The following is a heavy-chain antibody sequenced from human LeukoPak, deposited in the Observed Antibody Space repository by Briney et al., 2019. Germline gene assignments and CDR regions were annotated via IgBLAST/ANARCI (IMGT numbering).Heavy chain of an antibody. J-gene: IGHJ4*02. CDR2: ISSSGSTI. Sequence: TGGSLRLSCAASGFTFSTYEMNWVRPAPGKGLEWVSYISSSGSTIYYADSVKGRFTISRDNAKNSLYLQMNSLRAEDTAVYYCARDPIPIVRATMEFDFDYWGQGTLVTVSS. V-gene: IGHV3-48*03. D-gene: IGHD1-26*01. CDR1: GFTFSTYE. CDR3: ARDPIPIVRATMEFDFDY.